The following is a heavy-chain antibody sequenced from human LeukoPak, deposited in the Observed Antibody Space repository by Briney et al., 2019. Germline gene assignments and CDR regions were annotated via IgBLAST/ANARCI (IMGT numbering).Heavy chain of an antibody. CDR1: GYSFTTYW. CDR3: ARLNGITGTGWFDP. D-gene: IGHD1-7*01. CDR2: IYPGASDT. V-gene: IGHV5-51*01. Sequence: GESLKISCKGSGYSFTTYWIGWVRQMPGKGLEWMGNIYPGASDTRYSPSFQGQVTISADKSISTAYLQWSSLKVSDTAMYYCARLNGITGTGWFDPWGQGTLVTVSS. J-gene: IGHJ5*02.